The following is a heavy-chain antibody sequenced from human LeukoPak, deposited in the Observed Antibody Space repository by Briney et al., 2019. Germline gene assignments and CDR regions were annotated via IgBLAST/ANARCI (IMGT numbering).Heavy chain of an antibody. CDR3: ARDTKGGSYLVRAFDY. J-gene: IGHJ4*02. V-gene: IGHV3-74*01. CDR1: GFTFSSYW. D-gene: IGHD1-26*01. CDR2: INSDGSST. Sequence: PGGSLRLSCAASGFTFSSYWMHWVRQAPGKGLVWVSHINSDGSSTTYADSVKGRFTISRDNAKNTLYLQMNSLRAEDTAVYYCARDTKGGSYLVRAFDYWGQGTLVTVSS.